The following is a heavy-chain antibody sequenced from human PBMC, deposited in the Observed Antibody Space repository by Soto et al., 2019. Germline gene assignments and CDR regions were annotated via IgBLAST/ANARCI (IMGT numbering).Heavy chain of an antibody. Sequence: SETLSLTCTVSGGSISSGGYYWSWIRQHPGKGLEWIGYIYYSGSTYYNPSLKSRVTISVDTSKNQFSLKLSSVTAADTAVYYCARGVCSGGSCYLGLSLYYYYGMDVWGQGTTVTVSS. CDR1: GGSISSGGYY. J-gene: IGHJ6*02. D-gene: IGHD2-15*01. V-gene: IGHV4-31*03. CDR3: ARGVCSGGSCYLGLSLYYYYGMDV. CDR2: IYYSGST.